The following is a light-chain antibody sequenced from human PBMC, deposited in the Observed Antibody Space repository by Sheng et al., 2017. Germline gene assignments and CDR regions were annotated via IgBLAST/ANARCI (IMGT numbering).Light chain of an antibody. CDR2: VAS. J-gene: IGKJ4*01. CDR3: QQSYSVPLT. Sequence: DIQMTQSPSSLSASVGDRVTLACRASQNISSYLNWYQQKPGKPPKLLIYVASTLETGAPSSFSGGGSGTDFTLTISSLQPEDFVTYFCQQSYSVPLTFGGGPSWRS. CDR1: QNISSY. V-gene: IGKV1-39*01.